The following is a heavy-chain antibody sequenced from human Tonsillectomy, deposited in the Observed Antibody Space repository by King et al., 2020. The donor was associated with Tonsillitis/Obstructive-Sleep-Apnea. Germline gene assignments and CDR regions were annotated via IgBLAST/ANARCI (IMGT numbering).Heavy chain of an antibody. J-gene: IGHJ4*02. CDR2: IDWDDDK. D-gene: IGHD6-6*01. CDR1: GFSLSTSGMC. V-gene: IGHV2-70*01. CDR3: ARMVFVAARRYFDY. Sequence: VTLKESGPALVKPTQTLTLTCTFSGFSLSTSGMCVSWIRQPPGKALGWLALIDWDDDKYYSTSLKTRLTSSKDTSKNQVVLTMTNMDPVDTATYYCARMVFVAARRYFDYWGQGTLVTVSS.